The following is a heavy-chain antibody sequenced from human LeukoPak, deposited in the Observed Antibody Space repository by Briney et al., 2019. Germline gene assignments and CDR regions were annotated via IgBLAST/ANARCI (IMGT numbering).Heavy chain of an antibody. D-gene: IGHD3-16*01. CDR3: ARDGGAPIYGLDV. CDR1: GGSIRSYY. V-gene: IGHV4-59*01. CDR2: IHSSGST. Sequence: PSETLSLTCTVSGGSIRSYYWSWIRQPPGKKLEWIGYIHSSGSTSYNPSLRSRVAISADTSRNQASLNLKFLTSADTAVYYCARDGGAPIYGLDVWGQGTTVTVSS. J-gene: IGHJ6*02.